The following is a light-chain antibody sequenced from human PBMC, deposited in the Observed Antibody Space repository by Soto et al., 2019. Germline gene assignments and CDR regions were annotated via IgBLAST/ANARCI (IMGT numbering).Light chain of an antibody. Sequence: QSVLTQPPSVSAAPGQKVTISCSGSSSNIGNNYVSWYRQLPGTAPKLLIYDNNKRPPGIPARFSGSKSGTSATLGITGLQTGDEADYYCGTWDSSLSAYVFGTGTKVTVL. CDR1: SSNIGNNY. V-gene: IGLV1-51*01. CDR3: GTWDSSLSAYV. CDR2: DNN. J-gene: IGLJ1*01.